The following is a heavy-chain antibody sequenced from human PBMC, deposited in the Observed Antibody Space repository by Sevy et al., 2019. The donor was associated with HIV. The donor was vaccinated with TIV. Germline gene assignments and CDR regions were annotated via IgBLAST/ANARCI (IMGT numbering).Heavy chain of an antibody. Sequence: GGSLRLSCEASGFTFSNYAMSWVRQAPGKGLEWVSAIGGRDTGTYYADSVKGRFTISRDNSRNTLFLQMNSLRAEDTAVYYCAKDLAIVVGDAFDIWGQRTVVTVSS. CDR2: IGGRDTGT. D-gene: IGHD3-22*01. CDR1: GFTFSNYA. V-gene: IGHV3-23*01. CDR3: AKDLAIVVGDAFDI. J-gene: IGHJ3*02.